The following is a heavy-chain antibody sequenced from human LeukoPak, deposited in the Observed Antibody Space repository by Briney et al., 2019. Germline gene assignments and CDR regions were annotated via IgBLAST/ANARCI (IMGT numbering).Heavy chain of an antibody. V-gene: IGHV1-2*02. CDR3: ARAAPRDYAGGSWFFDWFDP. J-gene: IGHJ5*02. CDR2: IYPSSGGT. D-gene: IGHD2-15*01. Sequence: ASVKVSCKASGYTFTDYYVHWVRQAPGQGLEWRGWIYPSSGGTNSAQQFQGRVTMARDTSTSTAYMELSRLTSDDTAMYYCARAAPRDYAGGSWFFDWFDPWGQGTLVTVSS. CDR1: GYTFTDYY.